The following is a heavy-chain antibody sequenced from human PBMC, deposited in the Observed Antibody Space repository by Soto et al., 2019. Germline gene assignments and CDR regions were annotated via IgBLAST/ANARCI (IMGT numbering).Heavy chain of an antibody. CDR2: ITFSGNTV. Sequence: GGTLRLSCAASGFTFCDSYMSWICQAPGKGLEWISYITFSGNTVYYADSLKGQLTISRDNAKNSLYLQMNRLRAEDTAVYYGARDSWRKKYGMDVWGQETKVTVSS. CDR3: ARDSWRKKYGMDV. J-gene: IGHJ6*01. CDR1: GFTFCDSY. V-gene: IGHV3-11*01.